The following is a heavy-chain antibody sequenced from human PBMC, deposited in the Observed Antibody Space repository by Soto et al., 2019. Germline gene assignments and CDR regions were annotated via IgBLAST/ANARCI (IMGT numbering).Heavy chain of an antibody. J-gene: IGHJ4*02. CDR2: ISGSGGST. Sequence: GGSQRHSCSASGCTFRSYAMSWIGQAPGKGLEWVSAISGSGGSTYYADSVKGRFTISRDNSKNTLYLQMNSLRAEDTAVYYCAKDLSADGPPASLSYWGQGNLVTGSS. D-gene: IGHD2-2*01. CDR1: GCTFRSYA. CDR3: AKDLSADGPPASLSY. V-gene: IGHV3-23*01.